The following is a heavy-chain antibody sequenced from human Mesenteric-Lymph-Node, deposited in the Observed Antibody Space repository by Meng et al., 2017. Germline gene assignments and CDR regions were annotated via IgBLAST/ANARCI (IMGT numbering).Heavy chain of an antibody. Sequence: AQRGQSGAGVQKRGSSWSGSCKASRGTFSICGITWVRQGPGQGLEWMGGIIPIFGTANYAQKFQGRVTITADKSTSTAYMELSSLRSEDTAVYYCAREGRGYSYWGQGTLVTVSS. CDR1: RGTFSICG. CDR2: IIPIFGTA. J-gene: IGHJ4*02. D-gene: IGHD5-18*01. V-gene: IGHV1-69*06. CDR3: AREGRGYSY.